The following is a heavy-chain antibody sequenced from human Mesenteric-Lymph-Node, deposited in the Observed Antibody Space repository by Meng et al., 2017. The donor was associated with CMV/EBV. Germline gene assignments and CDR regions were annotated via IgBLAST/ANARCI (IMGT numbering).Heavy chain of an antibody. CDR1: GYTFTGYY. Sequence: ASVKVSCKASGYTFTGYYMHWVRQAPGQGPVWMGWINPNSGDTTYPQQFQGRVTMTRDTSISTAYMELSSLRSDDTAVYYCATSSSGFDFWTDYWGQGTLVTVSS. CDR2: INPNSGDT. D-gene: IGHD5-12*01. J-gene: IGHJ4*02. V-gene: IGHV1-2*02. CDR3: ATSSSGFDFWTDY.